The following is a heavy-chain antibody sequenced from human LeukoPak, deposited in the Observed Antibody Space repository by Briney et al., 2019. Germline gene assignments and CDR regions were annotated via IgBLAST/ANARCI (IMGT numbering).Heavy chain of an antibody. V-gene: IGHV4-59*08. CDR1: GGSIITYY. CDR3: ARHASAAGTFDR. D-gene: IGHD6-13*01. Sequence: SETLSLTCTVSGGSIITYYWSWIRQPPGKELKWIGYIFYSGSTNYNPSLKSRVTMSVDTFRDQFSLKLTSVTAADTAVYYCARHASAAGTFDRWGQGTLVTVSS. CDR2: IFYSGST. J-gene: IGHJ5*02.